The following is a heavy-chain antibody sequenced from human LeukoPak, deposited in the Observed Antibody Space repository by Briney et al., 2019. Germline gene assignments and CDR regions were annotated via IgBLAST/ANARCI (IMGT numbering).Heavy chain of an antibody. CDR2: ISSSSSYI. Sequence: GGSVRLSCAASGFTFSSYSMNWVRQAPGKGLEWVSSISSSSSYIYYADSVKGRFTISRDNAKDSLYLQMNSLRAEDTAVYYCARKANSSGFDYWGQGTLVTVSS. J-gene: IGHJ4*02. CDR1: GFTFSSYS. D-gene: IGHD6-19*01. V-gene: IGHV3-21*01. CDR3: ARKANSSGFDY.